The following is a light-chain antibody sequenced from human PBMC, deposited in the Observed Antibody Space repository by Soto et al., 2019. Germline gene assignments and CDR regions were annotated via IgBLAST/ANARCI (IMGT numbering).Light chain of an antibody. CDR3: SSYTSSSTLDVV. CDR1: SSDVGGYNY. J-gene: IGLJ2*01. V-gene: IGLV2-14*01. Sequence: QSALTQPASVSGSPGQSITLSCTGTSSDVGGYNYVSWYQQHPGKAPKLMIYYVSNRTSGVSNRFSGSKSGNTASLTISGLQAEDEADYYCSSYTSSSTLDVVFGGGTKVTVL. CDR2: YVS.